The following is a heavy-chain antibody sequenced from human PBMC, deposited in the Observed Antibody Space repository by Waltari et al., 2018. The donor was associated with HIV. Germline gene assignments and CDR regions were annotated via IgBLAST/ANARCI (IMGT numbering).Heavy chain of an antibody. CDR3: ARQGYYYDSSGYYTGAFDI. D-gene: IGHD3-22*01. CDR2: IYYSGST. V-gene: IGHV4-39*01. CDR1: VCSISSSTHY. Sequence: QLQLQESGPGLVKPSETLSPTRTVSVCSISSSTHYLALIRQPPGKGLEWIGSIYYSGSTYYNPSIKSRVTISVDTSKNQFSLKLSSVTAADTAVYYCARQGYYYDSSGYYTGAFDIWGQGTVVTVSS. J-gene: IGHJ3*02.